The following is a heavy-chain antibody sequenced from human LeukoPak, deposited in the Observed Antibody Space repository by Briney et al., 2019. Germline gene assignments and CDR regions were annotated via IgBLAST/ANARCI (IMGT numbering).Heavy chain of an antibody. J-gene: IGHJ3*02. CDR3: AGFSSGPAFEM. CDR1: GGSVTDYF. Sequence: SETLSLTCSVSGGSVTDYFLSWIRQTPGKGLEWIDYIYYRGTTESNPSLKRRVTISVDTSMNHFSLKLTSVTAADTAVYFCAGFSSGPAFEMWGRGTLVSVSS. D-gene: IGHD3-22*01. CDR2: IYYRGTT. V-gene: IGHV4-59*02.